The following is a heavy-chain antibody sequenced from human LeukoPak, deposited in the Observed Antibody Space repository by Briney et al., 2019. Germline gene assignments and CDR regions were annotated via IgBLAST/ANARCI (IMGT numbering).Heavy chain of an antibody. CDR2: ISGSGGST. Sequence: PGGSLRLSCAASGFTFSGYAMSWVRQATGKGLEWVSVISGSGGSTYYADSEKGRFTISRDNSKNTLYLQMNSLRAEDTALYYCVKASSSSPQYNWFDAWGQGTLVTVSS. CDR3: VKASSSSPQYNWFDA. J-gene: IGHJ5*02. D-gene: IGHD6-6*01. V-gene: IGHV3-23*01. CDR1: GFTFSGYA.